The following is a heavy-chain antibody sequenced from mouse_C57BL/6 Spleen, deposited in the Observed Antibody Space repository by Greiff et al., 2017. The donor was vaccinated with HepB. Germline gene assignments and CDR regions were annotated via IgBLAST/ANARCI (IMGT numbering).Heavy chain of an antibody. D-gene: IGHD2-4*01. Sequence: VQLQQSGAELARPGASVKLSCKASGYTFTSYGISWVKQRTGQGLEWIGEIYPRSGNTYYNEKFKGKATLTADKSSSTAYMELRSLTSEDSAVYFCGDHYDYDGFAYWGQGTLVTVSA. CDR3: GDHYDYDGFAY. CDR1: GYTFTSYG. J-gene: IGHJ3*01. CDR2: IYPRSGNT. V-gene: IGHV1-81*01.